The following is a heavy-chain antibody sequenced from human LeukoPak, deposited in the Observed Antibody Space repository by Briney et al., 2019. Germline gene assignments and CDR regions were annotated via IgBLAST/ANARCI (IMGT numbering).Heavy chain of an antibody. CDR2: IYPGDSDT. V-gene: IGHV5-51*01. CDR3: ARQDGNSKYYFDY. J-gene: IGHJ4*02. CDR1: GYSFTCYW. D-gene: IGHD1-1*01. Sequence: GESLKISCKGSGYSFTCYWIGWVRQMPGKGLEWMGIIYPGDSDTRYRPSFQGQVTISVDKSISTAYLQWSSLKASDTAMYYCARQDGNSKYYFDYWGQGTLVTVSS.